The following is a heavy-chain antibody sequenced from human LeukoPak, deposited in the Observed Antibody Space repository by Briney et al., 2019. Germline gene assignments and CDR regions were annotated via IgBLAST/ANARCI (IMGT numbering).Heavy chain of an antibody. Sequence: PSETLSLTGAVYGGSFSGYYWSWIRQPPGKGLEWIGEINHRGSTNYNPSLKSRVTISVDTSKNQFSLKLSSVTAADTAVYYCARYIPGSYHKRGSEDYYYGMDVWGKGTTVTVSS. J-gene: IGHJ6*04. CDR2: INHRGST. V-gene: IGHV4-34*01. CDR1: GGSFSGYY. D-gene: IGHD3-10*01. CDR3: ARYIPGSYHKRGSEDYYYGMDV.